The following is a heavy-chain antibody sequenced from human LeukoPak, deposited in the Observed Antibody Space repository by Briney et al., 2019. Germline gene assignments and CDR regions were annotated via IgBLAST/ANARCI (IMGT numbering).Heavy chain of an antibody. CDR3: ATASMERGYYMDV. V-gene: IGHV5-51*01. Sequence: GESLKISCKGSGYSFTSYWIGWVRQMPGKGLEWMGIIYPGDSDTRYSPSFQGQVTISADKSISTAYLQWSGLKASDTAMYYCATASMERGYYMDVWGKGTTVTISS. CDR1: GYSFTSYW. J-gene: IGHJ6*03. CDR2: IYPGDSDT. D-gene: IGHD1-1*01.